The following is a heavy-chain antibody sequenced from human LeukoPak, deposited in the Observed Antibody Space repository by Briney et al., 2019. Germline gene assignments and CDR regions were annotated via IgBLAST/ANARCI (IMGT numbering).Heavy chain of an antibody. V-gene: IGHV3-30*18. J-gene: IGHJ6*02. CDR1: GFTFSSYG. D-gene: IGHD2/OR15-2a*01. CDR3: AKSENPYYYYYGMDA. Sequence: GGSLRLSCAASGFTFSSYGMHWVRQAPGKELEWVAVISYDGSNKYYADSVKGRFTISRDNSKNTLYLLMNSLRAEDTAVYYCAKSENPYYYYYGMDAWGQGTTVTVSS. CDR2: ISYDGSNK.